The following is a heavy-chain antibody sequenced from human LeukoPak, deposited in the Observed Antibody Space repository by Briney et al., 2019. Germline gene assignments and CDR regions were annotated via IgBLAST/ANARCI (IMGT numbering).Heavy chain of an antibody. J-gene: IGHJ3*02. CDR2: KYARGSS. D-gene: IGHD2-15*01. Sequence: SETLSLTCTVSGGSISNYYWSWIRQPAGKGLEWIGRKYARGSSNYNPPVQSRVTMSVDTSKNQFSLKLRSVTAADTAVYYCARGRYCSADICTGGDSFDIWGQGTMVSVS. V-gene: IGHV4-4*07. CDR1: GGSISNYY. CDR3: ARGRYCSADICTGGDSFDI.